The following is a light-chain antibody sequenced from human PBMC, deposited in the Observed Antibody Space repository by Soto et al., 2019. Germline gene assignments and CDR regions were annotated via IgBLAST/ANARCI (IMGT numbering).Light chain of an antibody. J-gene: IGLJ3*02. V-gene: IGLV2-23*02. CDR1: SSDVGSYNL. Sequence: QSALTQPASVSGSPGQSITISCTGTSSDVGSYNLVSWYQNLPGKAPKLIIYEVTERPSGISSRFSGSKSGNTASLTISGLQGEDEAYYYCCSYAGSSLLVFGGGTKLTVL. CDR3: CSYAGSSLLV. CDR2: EVT.